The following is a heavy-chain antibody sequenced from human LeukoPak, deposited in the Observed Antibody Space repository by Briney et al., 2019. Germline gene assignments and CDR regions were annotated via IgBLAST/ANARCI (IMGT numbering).Heavy chain of an antibody. CDR2: IYHSGST. V-gene: IGHV4-4*02. CDR3: ARDNDYYDSSGYPGSFDT. J-gene: IGHJ4*02. Sequence: SGTLSLTCAVSGGSISSSNWWSWVRQPPGKGLEWIGEIYHSGSTNYNPSLKSRVTISVDKSKNQFSLKLSSVTAADTAVYYCARDNDYYDSSGYPGSFDTWGQGILVTVSS. D-gene: IGHD3-22*01. CDR1: GGSISSSNW.